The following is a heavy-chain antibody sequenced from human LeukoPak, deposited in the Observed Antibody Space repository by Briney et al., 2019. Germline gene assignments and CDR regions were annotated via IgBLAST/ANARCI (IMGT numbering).Heavy chain of an antibody. CDR1: GGTFSSSA. CDR2: IIPIFGIA. Sequence: SVKVSCKASGGTFSSSAISWARQAPGQGLEWMGGIIPIFGIANYAQKFQGSVTITTDESTSTAYMELSSLRSEDTAVYYCARAHCSSTSCYDWFDPWGQGTLVTVSS. CDR3: ARAHCSSTSCYDWFDP. D-gene: IGHD2-2*01. J-gene: IGHJ5*02. V-gene: IGHV1-69*05.